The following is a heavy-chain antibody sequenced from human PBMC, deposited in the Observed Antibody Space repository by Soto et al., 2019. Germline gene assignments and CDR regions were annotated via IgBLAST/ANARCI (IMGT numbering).Heavy chain of an antibody. D-gene: IGHD6-19*01. J-gene: IGHJ4*02. CDR1: GFIFSDHF. Sequence: EVQLVESGGGLVQPGGSLRLSCAASGFIFSDHFMEWVRQAPGKGLEWVGRAKNKIAHYMTEYTASVKGRITISRDESNYSLILQTNSLAAEDTAVYYCHSPQRSGSDWHYYWGQGIRVTVSS. V-gene: IGHV3-72*01. CDR3: HSPQRSGSDWHYY. CDR2: AKNKIAHYMT.